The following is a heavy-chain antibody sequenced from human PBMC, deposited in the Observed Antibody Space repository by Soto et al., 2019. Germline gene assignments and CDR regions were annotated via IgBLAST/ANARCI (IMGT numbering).Heavy chain of an antibody. CDR3: ARAPPDVYDFWNGEPSDAFEI. CDR2: IYHSGST. CDR1: GGFISRSNW. J-gene: IGHJ3*02. D-gene: IGHD3-3*01. Sequence: SETLSLTCAVSGGFISRSNWWSWVRQPPGKGREWIGEIYHSGSTNYNPSLKSRGTISVDKSKNQFSLKLSSVTAADTAVYYCARAPPDVYDFWNGEPSDAFEIWAQRTMVTVSS. V-gene: IGHV4-4*02.